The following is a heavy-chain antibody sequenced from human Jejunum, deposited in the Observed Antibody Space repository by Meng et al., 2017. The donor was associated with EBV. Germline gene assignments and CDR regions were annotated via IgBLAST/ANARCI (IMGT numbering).Heavy chain of an antibody. CDR1: GFSLSTCGVG. V-gene: IGHV2-5*02. D-gene: IGHD4-17*01. CDR2: IYWDENK. J-gene: IGHJ4*02. Sequence: QIILHWSCPTLVKPEETLPLTCTVSGFSLSTCGVGVGWIRQPPGKALEWLAHIYWDENKRYSISLRSRLSIMKDTSKSQVVLTMTNMDPVDTATYYCARRYGDYVRYFDSWGQGILVTVSS. CDR3: ARRYGDYVRYFDS.